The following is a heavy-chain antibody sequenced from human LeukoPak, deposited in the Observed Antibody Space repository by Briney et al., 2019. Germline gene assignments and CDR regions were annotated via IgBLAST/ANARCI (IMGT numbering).Heavy chain of an antibody. V-gene: IGHV3-30*03. Sequence: PGGSLRLSCAASGFTFSSYDMSWVRQAPGKGLEWVAVISYDGSNKYYADSVKGRFTISRDNSKNTLYLQMNSLRAEDTAVYYCATTRDVLRYFDWLLNYFDYWGQGTLVTVSS. J-gene: IGHJ4*02. CDR1: GFTFSSYD. D-gene: IGHD3-9*01. CDR3: ATTRDVLRYFDWLLNYFDY. CDR2: ISYDGSNK.